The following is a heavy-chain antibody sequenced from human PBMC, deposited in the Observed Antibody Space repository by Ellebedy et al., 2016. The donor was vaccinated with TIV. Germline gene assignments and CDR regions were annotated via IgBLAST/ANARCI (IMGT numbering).Heavy chain of an antibody. Sequence: AASVKVSCKASGYTFTDYGITWLRQAPGQGLEWMGWIGTDMGNPNYAQKFRGRVTMTTDTSTTTGYMELRSLRSDDTALYYCARDRDIRPSSDFQHWGQGTLVTVSS. CDR1: GYTFTDYG. V-gene: IGHV1-18*04. J-gene: IGHJ1*01. CDR3: ARDRDIRPSSDFQH. D-gene: IGHD2-15*01. CDR2: IGTDMGNP.